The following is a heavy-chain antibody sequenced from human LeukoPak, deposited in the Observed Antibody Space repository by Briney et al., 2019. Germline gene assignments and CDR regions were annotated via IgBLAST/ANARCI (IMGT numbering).Heavy chain of an antibody. CDR3: AADRRLYYYYGMDV. CDR1: GFTFSSYG. CDR2: ISSSSSYI. J-gene: IGHJ6*02. V-gene: IGHV3-21*01. Sequence: GGSLRLSCAASGFTFSSYGMYWVRQAPGKGLEWVSSISSSSSYIYYADSVKGRFTISRDNAKNSLYLQMNSLRAEDTAVYYCAADRRLYYYYGMDVWGQGTTVTVSS. D-gene: IGHD6-6*01.